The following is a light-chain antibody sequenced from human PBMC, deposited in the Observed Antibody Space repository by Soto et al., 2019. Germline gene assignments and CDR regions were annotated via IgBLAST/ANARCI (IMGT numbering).Light chain of an antibody. J-gene: IGLJ2*01. V-gene: IGLV1-40*01. CDR3: LSFDSSLSVV. CDR1: SSNIGAGYD. CDR2: GNT. Sequence: QLVLTQPPSVSGAPGQRVTISCTGSSSNIGAGYDVHWYQQLPGRAPKLLIYGNTNRPSGVPDRFSGSKSGTSASLAIPGLQAEDEAGYYCLSFDSSLSVVFGGGTKLTVL.